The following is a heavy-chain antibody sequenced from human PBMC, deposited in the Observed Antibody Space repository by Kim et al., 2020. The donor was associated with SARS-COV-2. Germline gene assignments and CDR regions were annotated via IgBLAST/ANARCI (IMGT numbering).Heavy chain of an antibody. J-gene: IGHJ4*02. V-gene: IGHV3-15*01. CDR1: GFTFSNAW. CDR2: IKSKTDGGTT. D-gene: IGHD3-10*01. Sequence: GGSLRLSCAASGFTFSNAWMSWVRQAPGKGLEWVGRIKSKTDGGTTDYAAPVKGRFTISRDDSKNTLYLQMNSLKTEDTAVYYCTTGARYGSGSYYSDYWGQGTLVTVSS. CDR3: TTGARYGSGSYYSDY.